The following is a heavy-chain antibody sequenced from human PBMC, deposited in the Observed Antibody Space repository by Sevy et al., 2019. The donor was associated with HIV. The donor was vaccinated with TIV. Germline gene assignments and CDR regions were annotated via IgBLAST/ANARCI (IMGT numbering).Heavy chain of an antibody. CDR3: ARDRISGGGFDP. CDR1: GFTFSSYA. J-gene: IGHJ5*02. Sequence: GGSLRLSCAASGFTFSSYAMHWVRQAPGKGLEWVAVISYDGSNKYYADSVKGRFTISRDNSKNTLYLQMNSLRAEDTAVYYCARDRISGGGFDPWGQGTMVTVSS. D-gene: IGHD3-10*01. V-gene: IGHV3-30-3*01. CDR2: ISYDGSNK.